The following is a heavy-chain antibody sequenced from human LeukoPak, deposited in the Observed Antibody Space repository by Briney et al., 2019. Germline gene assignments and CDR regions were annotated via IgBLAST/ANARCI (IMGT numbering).Heavy chain of an antibody. CDR2: IHHSGST. Sequence: PSETLSLTCAVSGGSISSTNWWNWVRQPPGKRLEWIGEIHHSGSTNYNPSLKSRVTISVDKSRNQFSLKLNSLTAADTAVYYCVRDYCSRSTCWGYDYWGQGTLVTVSS. V-gene: IGHV4-4*02. J-gene: IGHJ4*02. D-gene: IGHD2-2*01. CDR3: VRDYCSRSTCWGYDY. CDR1: GGSISSTNW.